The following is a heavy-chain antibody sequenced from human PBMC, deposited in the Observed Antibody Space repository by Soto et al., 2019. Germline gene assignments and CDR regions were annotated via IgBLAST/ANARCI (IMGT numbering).Heavy chain of an antibody. D-gene: IGHD3-10*01. CDR3: AKHPLDASGPLFDS. CDR1: HGSISSYY. Sequence: SETLSLTCIVSHGSISSYYWSWIRQPPGKGLEWIGYIYWSGSTIYNPSLKSRVTISVDTSKNQFSLKLNSLTAADTAVYYCAKHPLDASGPLFDSWGQGTLVTVSS. CDR2: IYWSGST. V-gene: IGHV4-59*01. J-gene: IGHJ4*02.